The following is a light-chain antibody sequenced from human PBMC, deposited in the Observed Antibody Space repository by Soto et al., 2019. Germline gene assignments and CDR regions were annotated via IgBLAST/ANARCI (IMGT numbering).Light chain of an antibody. Sequence: EIVMAQSPATLSVSPGERATLSCRASQNVTSRLAWYQQKPGQAPGLLIYGASTRATGIPARFSGSGSGTEFTLTISSLQSEDFAVYYCQQYNNWPRLFGPGTKVDIK. CDR2: GAS. J-gene: IGKJ3*01. V-gene: IGKV3-15*01. CDR3: QQYNNWPRL. CDR1: QNVTSR.